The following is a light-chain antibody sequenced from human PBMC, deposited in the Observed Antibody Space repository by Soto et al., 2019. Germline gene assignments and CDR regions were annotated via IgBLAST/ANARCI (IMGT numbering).Light chain of an antibody. V-gene: IGLV4-69*01. CDR2: INYDGTH. CDR3: QSLGTGIQV. J-gene: IGLJ3*02. Sequence: CTLSSGYSTYAIAWHQQPSEKGPRFLMKINYDGTHSKGDGFFDRFSGSSSGAERHLTISSLQSEDEADYYCQSLGTGIQVFGGGTQLTVL. CDR1: SGYSTYA.